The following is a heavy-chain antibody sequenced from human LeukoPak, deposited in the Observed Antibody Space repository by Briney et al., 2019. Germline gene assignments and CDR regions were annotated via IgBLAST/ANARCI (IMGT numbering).Heavy chain of an antibody. CDR2: ISGSGGST. J-gene: IGHJ4*02. Sequence: GGSLRLSCAASGFTFSSYAMSWVRQAPGKGLEWVSSISGSGGSTYYADSVKGRFTISRDSSKNTLLLQMNSLRAEDTAIYYCAKGGLYFASGSYLDYWGQGTLVTVPS. CDR3: AKGGLYFASGSYLDY. CDR1: GFTFSSYA. D-gene: IGHD3-10*01. V-gene: IGHV3-23*01.